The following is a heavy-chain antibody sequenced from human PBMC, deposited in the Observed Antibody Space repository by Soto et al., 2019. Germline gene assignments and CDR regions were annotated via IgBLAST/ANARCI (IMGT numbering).Heavy chain of an antibody. V-gene: IGHV4-59*01. CDR1: GGSISSYY. CDR2: IYYSGST. J-gene: IGHJ3*02. D-gene: IGHD3-22*01. Sequence: SETLSLTCTVSGGSISSYYWSWIRQPPGKGLEWIGYIYYSGSTNYNPSLKSRVTISVDTSKNQFSLKLSSVTAADTAVYYCARATVTHYYDSSGTPYWAFDIWGQGTMVTVSS. CDR3: ARATVTHYYDSSGTPYWAFDI.